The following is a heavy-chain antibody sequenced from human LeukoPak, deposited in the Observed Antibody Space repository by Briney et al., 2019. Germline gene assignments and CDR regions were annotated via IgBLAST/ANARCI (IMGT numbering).Heavy chain of an antibody. Sequence: ASVKVSCKTSGGTFSSYAISWVRQAPGQGLEWMGGIIPIFGTANYAQKFQGRVTITADESTSTAYMELSSLRAEDTAVYYCAKEKTIAAAGTVGFDPWGQGTLVTVSS. D-gene: IGHD6-13*01. V-gene: IGHV1-69*13. J-gene: IGHJ5*02. CDR2: IIPIFGTA. CDR1: GGTFSSYA. CDR3: AKEKTIAAAGTVGFDP.